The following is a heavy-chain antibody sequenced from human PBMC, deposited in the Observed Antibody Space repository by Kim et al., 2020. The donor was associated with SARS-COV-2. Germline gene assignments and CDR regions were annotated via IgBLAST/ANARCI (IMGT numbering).Heavy chain of an antibody. J-gene: IGHJ6*02. CDR1: GYTLTELS. CDR3: ATAGIVVVPAAMRYYYGMDV. Sequence: ASVKVSCKVSGYTLTELSMHWVRQAPGKGLEWMGGFDPEDGETIYAQKFQGRVTMTEDTSTDTAYMELSSLRSEDTAVYYCATAGIVVVPAAMRYYYGMDVWGQGTTVTVSS. V-gene: IGHV1-24*01. CDR2: FDPEDGET. D-gene: IGHD2-2*01.